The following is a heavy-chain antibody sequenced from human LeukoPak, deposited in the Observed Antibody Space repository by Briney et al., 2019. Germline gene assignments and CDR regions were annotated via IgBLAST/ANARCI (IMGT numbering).Heavy chain of an antibody. CDR3: ARGYRAGLPAGRFDY. V-gene: IGHV4-38-2*02. Sequence: SETLSLTCTVSGYSISSGYYWGWIRQPPGKGLEWIGSIYHSGSTYYNPSLKSRVTISVDTSKNQFSLKLSSVTAADTAVYYCARGYRAGLPAGRFDYWGQGTLVTVSS. J-gene: IGHJ4*02. D-gene: IGHD5-18*01. CDR1: GYSISSGYY. CDR2: IYHSGST.